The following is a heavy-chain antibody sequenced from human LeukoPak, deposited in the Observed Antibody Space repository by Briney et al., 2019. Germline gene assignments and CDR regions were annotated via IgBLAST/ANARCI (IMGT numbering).Heavy chain of an antibody. CDR2: TYYRGST. CDR1: GGSISGHY. Sequence: SETLSLTCTVSGGSISGHYWSWIRQSPGKGLEWIGSTYYRGSTYYNPSLKSRVTILVDTSKKQFSLKLSSVTAADTAVYYCAREFYYGSESYPDFVYWGQGILVTVSS. CDR3: AREFYYGSESYPDFVY. D-gene: IGHD3-10*01. J-gene: IGHJ4*02. V-gene: IGHV4-39*07.